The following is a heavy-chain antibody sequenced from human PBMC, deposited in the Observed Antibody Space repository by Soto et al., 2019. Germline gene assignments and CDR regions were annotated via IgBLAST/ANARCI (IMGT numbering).Heavy chain of an antibody. D-gene: IGHD3-22*01. Sequence: GGSLRLSCAASGVTFSSYGMHWVRRAPGKGMEWVAVIWYDGSNKYYADSVKGRFTISRDNSKNTLYLQMNSLRAEDTAVYYCTRDPYYYDSSGYYNCGMHVWGQGTTVTVSS. CDR2: IWYDGSNK. V-gene: IGHV3-33*01. J-gene: IGHJ6*02. CDR1: GVTFSSYG. CDR3: TRDPYYYDSSGYYNCGMHV.